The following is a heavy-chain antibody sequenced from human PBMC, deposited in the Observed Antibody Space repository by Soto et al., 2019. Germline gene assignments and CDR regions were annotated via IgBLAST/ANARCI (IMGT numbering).Heavy chain of an antibody. J-gene: IGHJ4*02. CDR3: TRHPLGYCSSSSCYDYFDY. CDR2: IKSKTNGGTT. V-gene: IGHV3-15*01. Sequence: EVQLVESGGGLVKPGVSLRLSCAASGFTFSNAWISWVRQAPGKGLEWVGRIKSKTNGGTTDYAAPVQGRFTISRDDSENTLYLQMNSLKTEDTAVYYCTRHPLGYCSSSSCYDYFDYWGQGTLVTVSS. CDR1: GFTFSNAW. D-gene: IGHD2-2*01.